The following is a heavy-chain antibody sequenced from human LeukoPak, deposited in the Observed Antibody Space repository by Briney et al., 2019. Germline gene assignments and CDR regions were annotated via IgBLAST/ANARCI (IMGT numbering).Heavy chain of an antibody. CDR2: IYYSGST. J-gene: IGHJ6*04. CDR1: GGSISCSSYY. V-gene: IGHV4-39*01. CDR3: ARRRVNTLYV. Sequence: PSETLSLTCTVSGGSISCSSYYWGWIRQPPEKGLEWIGSIYYSGSTYYNPSLESRVSISVDTSKNQFSLRLSSVTAADTAVYYCARRRVNTLYVWGKGTTVTVSS. D-gene: IGHD2/OR15-2a*01.